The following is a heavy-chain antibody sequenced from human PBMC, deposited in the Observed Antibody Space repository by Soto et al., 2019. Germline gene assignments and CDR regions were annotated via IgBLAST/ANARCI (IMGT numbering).Heavy chain of an antibody. J-gene: IGHJ6*02. CDR3: ARDDIPGITVATYGLDV. CDR2: IWYDGSNA. CDR1: GLNFSNVG. V-gene: IGHV3-33*01. D-gene: IGHD6-19*01. Sequence: PGGTQTLPCTASGLNFSNVGLNWGWKEPGTVLECVAVIWYDGSNAYYADSVQGRFTISKDNSQNMLYLQMNSLRAEDTAVYYCARDDIPGITVATYGLDVWGQGTTVTVSS.